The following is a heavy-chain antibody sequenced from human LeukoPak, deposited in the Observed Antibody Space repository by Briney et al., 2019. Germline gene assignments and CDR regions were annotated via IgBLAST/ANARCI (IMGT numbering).Heavy chain of an antibody. D-gene: IGHD5-12*01. CDR2: INPNSGGT. Sequence: ASVNVSCKASGYTFTGYYMHWVRQAPGQGLEWMGWINPNSGGTNYAQKFQGRVTMTRDTSISTAYMELSRLRSDDTAVYYCARAYSGYDLGGAKGYWGQGTLVTVSS. J-gene: IGHJ4*02. CDR1: GYTFTGYY. V-gene: IGHV1-2*02. CDR3: ARAYSGYDLGGAKGY.